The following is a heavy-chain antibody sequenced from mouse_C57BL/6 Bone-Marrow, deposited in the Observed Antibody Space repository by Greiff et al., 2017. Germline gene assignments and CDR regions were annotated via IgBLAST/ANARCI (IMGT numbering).Heavy chain of an antibody. J-gene: IGHJ2*01. CDR2: IHPNSGST. D-gene: IGHD2-4*01. CDR1: GYTFTSYW. V-gene: IGHV1-64*01. Sequence: VQLQQPGAELVKPGASVKLSCKASGYTFTSYWMHWVKQRPGQGLEWIGMIHPNSGSTNYNEKFKSKATLTVDKSSSTAYMQLSSLTSEDSAVYYCARVIYYDYDVPFFFDYWGQGTTLTVSS. CDR3: ARVIYYDYDVPFFFDY.